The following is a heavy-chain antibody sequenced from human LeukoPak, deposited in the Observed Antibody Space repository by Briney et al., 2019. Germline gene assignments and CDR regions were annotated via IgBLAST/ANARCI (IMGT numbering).Heavy chain of an antibody. J-gene: IGHJ4*02. D-gene: IGHD5-24*01. CDR2: ISYDGSNK. CDR1: GLTLSSYA. Sequence: GGSLSPSCAPSGLTLSSYAMHWVRRAPGKGLEWVAVISYDGSNKYYADSVKGRFTISRDNSKNTLYLQMNSLRAEDTAVYYCARGAAMATLPDYWGQGTLVTVSS. V-gene: IGHV3-30-3*01. CDR3: ARGAAMATLPDY.